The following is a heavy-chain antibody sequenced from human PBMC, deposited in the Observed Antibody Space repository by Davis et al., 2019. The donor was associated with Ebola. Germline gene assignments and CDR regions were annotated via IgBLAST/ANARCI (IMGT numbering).Heavy chain of an antibody. CDR3: AKDGYDLYFDL. CDR1: GFTFSSYA. CDR2: ISGSGGST. D-gene: IGHD2-2*01. V-gene: IGHV3-23*01. J-gene: IGHJ2*01. Sequence: GESLKISCAASGFTFSSYAMNWVRQAPGKGLEWVSGISGSGGSTYYTDSVKGRYTISRDNSKNTLYLLINSLRAEDTAVYYCAKDGYDLYFDLWGRGTLVTVSS.